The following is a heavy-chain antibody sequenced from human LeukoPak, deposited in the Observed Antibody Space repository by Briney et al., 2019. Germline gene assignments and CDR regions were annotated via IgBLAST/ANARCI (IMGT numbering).Heavy chain of an antibody. V-gene: IGHV1-69*13. D-gene: IGHD5-12*01. CDR2: IIPIFGTA. Sequence: SVKVSCKASGYTFTGYYMHWVRQAPGQGLEWMGGIIPIFGTANYAQKFQGRVTITADESTNTAYMELRSLRSEDTAVYYCARGSGDSSGYDLPKPYSYWGQGTLVTVSS. CDR3: ARGSGDSSGYDLPKPYSY. J-gene: IGHJ4*02. CDR1: GYTFTGYY.